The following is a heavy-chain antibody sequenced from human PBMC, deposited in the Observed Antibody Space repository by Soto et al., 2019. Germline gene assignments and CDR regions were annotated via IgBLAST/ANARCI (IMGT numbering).Heavy chain of an antibody. CDR2: IIPIFGTA. CDR3: ARDDIVGVPAAIACGMHG. V-gene: IGHV1-69*06. J-gene: IGHJ6*02. CDR1: GGTFSSYA. D-gene: IGHD2-2*01. Sequence: ASVKVSCKASGGTFSSYAISWVRQAPGQGLEWMGGIIPIFGTANYAQKFQGRVTITADKSTSTAYMELSRLRSEDTAVYYCARDDIVGVPAAIACGMHGSGPGTTVTV.